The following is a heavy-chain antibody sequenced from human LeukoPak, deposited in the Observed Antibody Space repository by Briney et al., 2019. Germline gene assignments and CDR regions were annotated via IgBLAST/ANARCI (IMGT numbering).Heavy chain of an antibody. CDR2: TSSSGSTI. Sequence: GGSLRLSCAASGFTFSSYEMNWVRQAPGKGLEWVSYTSSSGSTIYYADSVKGRFTISRDNAKNSLYLQMNSLSAEDTAVYYCAKWGCSGGSCYPFDYWGQGTLVTVSS. CDR1: GFTFSSYE. V-gene: IGHV3-48*03. CDR3: AKWGCSGGSCYPFDY. J-gene: IGHJ4*02. D-gene: IGHD2-15*01.